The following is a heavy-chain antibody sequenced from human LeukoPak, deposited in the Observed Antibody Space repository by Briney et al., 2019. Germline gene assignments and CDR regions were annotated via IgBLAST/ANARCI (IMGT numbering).Heavy chain of an antibody. V-gene: IGHV1-69*05. CDR1: GGTFSSYA. J-gene: IGHJ6*03. D-gene: IGHD4-11*01. CDR2: IIPIFGTA. CDR3: ARDVTTRYYYYMDV. Sequence: GASVKVSCKASGGTFSSYAISWVRQAPGQGLGWMGRIIPIFGTANYAQKFQGRVTITTDESTSTAYMELSSLRSEDTAVYYCARDVTTRYYYYMDVWGKGTTVTVSS.